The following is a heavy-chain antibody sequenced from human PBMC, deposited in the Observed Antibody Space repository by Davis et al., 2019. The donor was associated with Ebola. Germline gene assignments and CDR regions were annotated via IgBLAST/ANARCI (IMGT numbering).Heavy chain of an antibody. V-gene: IGHV3-73*01. CDR2: IRSKANSYAT. CDR3: TSTVDTADY. Sequence: GEPLKISCAASGFTFSGSAMHWVRQASGKGLEWVGRIRSKANSYATAYAASVKGRFTISRDDSKNTAYLQMNSLKTEDTAVYYCTSTVDTADYWGQGTLVTVSS. D-gene: IGHD5-18*01. CDR1: GFTFSGSA. J-gene: IGHJ4*02.